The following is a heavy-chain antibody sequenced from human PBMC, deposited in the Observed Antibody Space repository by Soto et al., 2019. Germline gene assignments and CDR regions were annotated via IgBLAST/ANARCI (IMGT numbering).Heavy chain of an antibody. V-gene: IGHV4-31*03. Sequence: PSETLSLTCTVSGGSISSGGYYWSWIRQHPGKGLEWIGYIYYSGSTYYNPSLKSRVTISLDTSKNQFSLKLSSVTAAATAVYYCARTTVATPIFYYYYYMDVWGKGTTVTVSS. CDR1: GGSISSGGYY. J-gene: IGHJ6*03. D-gene: IGHD4-17*01. CDR2: IYYSGST. CDR3: ARTTVATPIFYYYYYMDV.